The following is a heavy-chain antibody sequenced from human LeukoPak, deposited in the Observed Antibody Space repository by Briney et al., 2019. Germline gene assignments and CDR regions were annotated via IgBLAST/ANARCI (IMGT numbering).Heavy chain of an antibody. Sequence: KPSETLSLTCTVSGGSISSGSYYWSWIRQPAGKGLEWIGRIYTSGSTNYNPSLKSRVTISVDTSKNQFSLKLSSVTAADTAVYYCARSPPMLRYFDWLPYYFDYWGQGTLVTVSS. CDR3: ARSPPMLRYFDWLPYYFDY. V-gene: IGHV4-61*02. D-gene: IGHD3-9*01. J-gene: IGHJ4*02. CDR2: IYTSGST. CDR1: GGSISSGSYY.